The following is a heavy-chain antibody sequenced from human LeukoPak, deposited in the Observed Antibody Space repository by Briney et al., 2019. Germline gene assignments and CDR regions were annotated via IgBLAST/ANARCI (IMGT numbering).Heavy chain of an antibody. J-gene: IGHJ5*02. CDR1: GFDLNTYE. V-gene: IGHV3-48*03. CDR2: ITISGHTK. CDR3: ARGDPHADL. Sequence: GGSLRLSCAASGFDLNTYEMNWVRQAPGKGLEWIADITISGHTKNYADSVKGRFTISRDNAGTSLYLQMSSLRVEDTGVYYCARGDPHADLWGQGTLVTVSS.